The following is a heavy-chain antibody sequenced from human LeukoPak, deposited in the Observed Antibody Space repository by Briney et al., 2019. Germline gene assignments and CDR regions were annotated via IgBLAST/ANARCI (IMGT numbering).Heavy chain of an antibody. Sequence: GASVKVSCKASAYTFSNYLLHWVRPAPGQGLEWVGRIAPSVDTTNYAQKFRDRVTMTRDTSTSTVYMEFRSLRSEDTAVYHCVREESGGYFDYWGQGTLVTVSS. CDR3: VREESGGYFDY. CDR1: AYTFSNYL. D-gene: IGHD2-8*02. J-gene: IGHJ4*02. CDR2: IAPSVDTT. V-gene: IGHV1-46*01.